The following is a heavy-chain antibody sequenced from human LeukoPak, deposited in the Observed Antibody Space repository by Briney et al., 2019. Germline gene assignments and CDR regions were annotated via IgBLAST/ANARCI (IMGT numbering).Heavy chain of an antibody. J-gene: IGHJ4*02. D-gene: IGHD3-10*01. CDR2: IYWDDGK. CDR3: AHSTTYGSGSYGYGY. CDR1: GFSLITTGVG. Sequence: SGPTLVKPTQTLTLTCTFSGFSLITTGVGVGWIRQPPGKALEWLALIYWDDGKRYSPSLKSRLTITKDTSKNQVVLTMTTMDPVDTATYYCAHSTTYGSGSYGYGYWGQGTLVTVSS. V-gene: IGHV2-5*02.